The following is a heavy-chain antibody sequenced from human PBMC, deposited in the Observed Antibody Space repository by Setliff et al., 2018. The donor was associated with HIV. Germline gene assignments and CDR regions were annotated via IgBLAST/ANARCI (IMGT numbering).Heavy chain of an antibody. CDR3: ARYSPRGYTLTGPY. D-gene: IGHD6-25*01. V-gene: IGHV4-61*01. Sequence: SETLSLTCTVSGGSVSSGSYYWSWIRQPQGKGLEWIGYIYYSGSTKHNPSLKSRVTISLDTSKNQFSLKLTSVTAADTAVYYCARYSPRGYTLTGPYWGQGTLVTVSS. CDR2: IYYSGST. CDR1: GGSVSSGSYY. J-gene: IGHJ4*02.